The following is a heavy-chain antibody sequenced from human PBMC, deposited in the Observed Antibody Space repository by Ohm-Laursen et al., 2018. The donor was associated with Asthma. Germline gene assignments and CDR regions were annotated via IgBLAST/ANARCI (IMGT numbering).Heavy chain of an antibody. CDR3: AKHGQSDAFYI. CDR2: IYSGGST. J-gene: IGHJ3*02. D-gene: IGHD4-17*01. Sequence: SLRLSCSASGFTVSRNYMSWVRPAPGKGLEWVSVIYSGGSTYYADSVKGRFTISRDNSKNTLYLQMNSLRAEDTAVYYCAKHGQSDAFYIWGQGTMVTVSS. V-gene: IGHV3-53*01. CDR1: GFTVSRNY.